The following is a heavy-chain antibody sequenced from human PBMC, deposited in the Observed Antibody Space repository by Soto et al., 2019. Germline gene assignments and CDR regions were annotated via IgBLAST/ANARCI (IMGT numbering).Heavy chain of an antibody. CDR3: ARDIAAAGTSYYYYGMDV. V-gene: IGHV3-33*08. D-gene: IGHD6-13*01. CDR2: IWYDGSNK. J-gene: IGHJ6*02. Sequence: GGSLRLSWAASGFTFSSYGMHWVRQAPGKGLEWVAVIWYDGSNKYYADSVKGRFTISRDNSKNTLYLQMNSLRAEDTAVYYCARDIAAAGTSYYYYGMDVWGQGTTVTVSS. CDR1: GFTFSSYG.